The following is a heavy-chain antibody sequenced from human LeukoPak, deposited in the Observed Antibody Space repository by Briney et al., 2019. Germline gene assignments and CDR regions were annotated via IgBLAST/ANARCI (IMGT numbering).Heavy chain of an antibody. D-gene: IGHD5-24*01. V-gene: IGHV3-30*04. J-gene: IGHJ4*02. Sequence: GGSLRLSCAASGFTFSSYAMHWVRQAPGKGLEWVAVISYDGSNKYYADSVKGRFTISRDNSKNTLYLQMNSLRAEDTAVYYCASQSGRWLQLLHGPLGYYFDYWSQGTLVTVSS. CDR1: GFTFSSYA. CDR2: ISYDGSNK. CDR3: ASQSGRWLQLLHGPLGYYFDY.